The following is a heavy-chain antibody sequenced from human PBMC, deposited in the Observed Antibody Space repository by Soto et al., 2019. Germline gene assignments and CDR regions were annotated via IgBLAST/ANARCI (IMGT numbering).Heavy chain of an antibody. CDR2: IKSKTDGGTT. CDR1: GCTFGNAW. J-gene: IGHJ6*02. D-gene: IGHD3-10*01. V-gene: IGHV3-15*01. Sequence: GGPLRLPCGTSGCTFGNAWISRVRQAPGKGLEWVGRIKSKTDGGTTDYAAPVKGRFTISRDDSKNTLYLQMNSLKTEDTAVYYCTTDTGDYYGSGSYSPLYGMDVWGQGTTVTVSS. CDR3: TTDTGDYYGSGSYSPLYGMDV.